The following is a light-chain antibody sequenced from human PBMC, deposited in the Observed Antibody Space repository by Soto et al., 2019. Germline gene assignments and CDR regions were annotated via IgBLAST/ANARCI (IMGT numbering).Light chain of an antibody. CDR2: EVS. CDR3: RSYTSTTTPVV. CDR1: SSDVGAYNF. J-gene: IGLJ3*02. V-gene: IGLV2-14*01. Sequence: QSALTQPASVSGSPGQSITISCTGTSSDVGAYNFVSWYQQHPGKAPKLLIYEVSYRPSGISNRFSGSKSGNTASLTISGLQAEDEADYYCRSYTSTTTPVVFGGGTKLTVL.